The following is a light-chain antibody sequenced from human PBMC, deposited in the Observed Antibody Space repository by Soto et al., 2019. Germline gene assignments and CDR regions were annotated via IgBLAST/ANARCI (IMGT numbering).Light chain of an antibody. CDR2: DAS. J-gene: IGKJ1*01. CDR3: KQRSNWPWT. CDR1: QSISSY. Sequence: EIVLTQSPATLSLSPGERATLSCRASQSISSYLAWYQQKPGQAPRLLIYDASNRATGIPARFSGSGSGTDFTLTISSLEPEDFAVYYCKQRSNWPWTVGQGTKVDIK. V-gene: IGKV3-11*01.